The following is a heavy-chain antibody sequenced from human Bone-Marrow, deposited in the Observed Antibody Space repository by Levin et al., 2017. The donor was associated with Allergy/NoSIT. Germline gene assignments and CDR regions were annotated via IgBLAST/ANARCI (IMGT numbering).Heavy chain of an antibody. CDR2: IYYSGST. CDR3: ARGKGRGDYANSSETYYFDY. Sequence: SQTLSLTCTVSGGSISSGGYYWSWIRQHPGKGLEWIGYIYYSGSTYYNPSLKSRVTISVDTSKNQFSLKLSSVTAADTAVYYCARGKGRGDYANSSETYYFDYWGQGTLVTVSS. V-gene: IGHV4-31*03. J-gene: IGHJ4*02. CDR1: GGSISSGGYY. D-gene: IGHD3-16*01.